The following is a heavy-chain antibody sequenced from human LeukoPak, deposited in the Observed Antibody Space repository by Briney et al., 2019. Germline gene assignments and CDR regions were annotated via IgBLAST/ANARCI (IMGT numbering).Heavy chain of an antibody. Sequence: GGSLRLSCAASGFPLSSHGMSWARQAPGKGLEWVSGINTSGGTTYYADSVKGRFTISRDNSKNTLYLQMNSLRADDTAAYYCAKDPPTVMANAFHIWGQGTMVTVSS. CDR2: INTSGGTT. D-gene: IGHD5-18*01. J-gene: IGHJ3*02. CDR3: AKDPPTVMANAFHI. CDR1: GFPLSSHG. V-gene: IGHV3-23*01.